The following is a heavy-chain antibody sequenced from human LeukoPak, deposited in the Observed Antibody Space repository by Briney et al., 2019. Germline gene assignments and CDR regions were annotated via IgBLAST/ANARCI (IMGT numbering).Heavy chain of an antibody. CDR3: ARGRWFDP. CDR2: INPNSGGT. CDR1: GYTFTGYY. J-gene: IGHJ5*02. Sequence: WASVKLSCKASGYTFTGYYMHWVRQAPGQGLEWMGWINPNSGGTNYAQKFQGRVTMTRDTSISTAYMELGRLRSDDTAVYDCARGRWFDPWGQGTLVTVSS. V-gene: IGHV1-2*02.